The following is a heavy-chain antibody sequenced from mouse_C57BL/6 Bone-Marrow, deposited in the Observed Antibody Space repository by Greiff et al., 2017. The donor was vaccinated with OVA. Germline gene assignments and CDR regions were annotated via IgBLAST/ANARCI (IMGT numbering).Heavy chain of an antibody. J-gene: IGHJ1*03. V-gene: IGHV3-8*01. CDR2: ISYSGST. Sequence: EVQRVESGPGLAKPSQTLSLTCSVTGYSITSDYWNWIRKFPGNKLEYMGYISYSGSTYYNPSLKSRISITRDTSKNQYYLQLNSVTTEDTATYYCARYITTVPPYWYFDVWGTGTTVTVSS. CDR1: GYSITSDY. CDR3: ARYITTVPPYWYFDV. D-gene: IGHD1-1*01.